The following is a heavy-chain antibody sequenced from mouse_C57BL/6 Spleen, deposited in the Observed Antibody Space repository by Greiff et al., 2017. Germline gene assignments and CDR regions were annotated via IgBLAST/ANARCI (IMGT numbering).Heavy chain of an antibody. Sequence: QVQLQQPGAELVRPGSSVKLSCKASGYTFTSYWMHWVKQRPIQGLEWIGNIDPSDSETHYNQKFKDKATLTVDKSSSTAYMQLSSLTSVDSAVYYCARQYYAPFAYWGQGTLVTVSA. CDR1: GYTFTSYW. CDR2: IDPSDSET. D-gene: IGHD1-1*01. J-gene: IGHJ3*01. CDR3: ARQYYAPFAY. V-gene: IGHV1-52*01.